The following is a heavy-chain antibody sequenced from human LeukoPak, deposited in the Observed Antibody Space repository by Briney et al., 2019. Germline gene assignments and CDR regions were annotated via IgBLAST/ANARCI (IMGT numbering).Heavy chain of an antibody. Sequence: GGSLRLSCAASGFTVSTYYMTWVRQAPGKGLECVSVIYSGGSTYYADSVKGRFTISRDNSKSTLFLQMNSLRAEDTAVYYCAKDPRVGSRVATPCHWGQGTLVTVSS. CDR3: AKDPRVGSRVATPCH. V-gene: IGHV3-53*01. D-gene: IGHD5-24*01. CDR1: GFTVSTYY. J-gene: IGHJ4*02. CDR2: IYSGGST.